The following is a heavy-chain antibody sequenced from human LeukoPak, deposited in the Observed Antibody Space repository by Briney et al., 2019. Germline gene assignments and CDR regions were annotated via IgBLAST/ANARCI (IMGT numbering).Heavy chain of an antibody. J-gene: IGHJ5*02. D-gene: IGHD3-16*01. CDR2: TYYSGTT. CDR1: GGSISRYY. CDR3: ARDDYSRSYYWFDP. V-gene: IGHV4-59*01. Sequence: SETLSLNCTVSGGSISRYYWSWIRQPPGMGLEWIGYTYYSGTTNYNPSLKSRVTISVDTSKNQFSLKLTSVTAADTAVYYCARDDYSRSYYWFDPWGQGTLVTVSS.